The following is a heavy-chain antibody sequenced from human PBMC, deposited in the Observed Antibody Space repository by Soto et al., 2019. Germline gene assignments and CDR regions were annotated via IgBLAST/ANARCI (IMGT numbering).Heavy chain of an antibody. D-gene: IGHD2-2*02. CDR2: ISYDGSNK. V-gene: IGHV3-30-3*01. CDR3: ARVVVVPAATPFDY. J-gene: IGHJ4*02. CDR1: GFTFSSYA. Sequence: GGSPRLSCAASGFTFSSYAMHWVRQAPGKGLEWVAVISYDGSNKYYADSVKGRFTISRDNSKNTLYLQMNSLRAEDTAVYYCARVVVVPAATPFDYWGQGTLVTVSS.